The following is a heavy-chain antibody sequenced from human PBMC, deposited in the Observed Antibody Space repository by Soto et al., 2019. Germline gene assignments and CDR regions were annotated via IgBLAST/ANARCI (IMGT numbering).Heavy chain of an antibody. CDR3: ARSLRGYSGYSGY. CDR2: ISSSGSDT. Sequence: QVQLVESGGGLVKPGGCLRLSCAASGFTFSDYHMSWIRQAPGKGLEWVSYISSSGSDTNYADSVKGRFTVSRDNAKNSLYLQMNSLRAEDTAVYYCARSLRGYSGYSGYWGQGTLVTVSS. D-gene: IGHD5-12*01. V-gene: IGHV3-11*05. J-gene: IGHJ4*02. CDR1: GFTFSDYH.